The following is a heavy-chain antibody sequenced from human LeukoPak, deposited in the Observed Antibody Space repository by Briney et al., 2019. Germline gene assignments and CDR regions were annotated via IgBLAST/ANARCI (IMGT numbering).Heavy chain of an antibody. CDR1: GFTFSSYG. CDR2: ISCDGSNK. CDR3: AKDPQQLDRYYFDY. V-gene: IGHV3-30*18. J-gene: IGHJ4*02. Sequence: GGSLRLSCAASGFTFSSYGMHWVRQAPGKGLEWVAVISCDGSNKYYADSVKGRFTISRDNSKNTLYLQMNSLRAEDTAVYYCAKDPQQLDRYYFDYWGQGTLVTVSS. D-gene: IGHD6-13*01.